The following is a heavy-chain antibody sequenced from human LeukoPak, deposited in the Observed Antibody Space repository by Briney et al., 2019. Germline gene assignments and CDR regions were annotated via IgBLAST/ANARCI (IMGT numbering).Heavy chain of an antibody. CDR1: GFTFSSYG. Sequence: PGGSLRLSCAASGFTFSSYGMHWVRQAPGKGLEWVAVIWYDGMRKFHADSVKGRFTISRDNSKNTLYLQMDSLTTEDTALYYCARRRDGYNPELDYWGQGTLVTVSS. V-gene: IGHV3-30*19. CDR3: ARRRDGYNPELDY. CDR2: IWYDGMRK. J-gene: IGHJ4*02. D-gene: IGHD5-24*01.